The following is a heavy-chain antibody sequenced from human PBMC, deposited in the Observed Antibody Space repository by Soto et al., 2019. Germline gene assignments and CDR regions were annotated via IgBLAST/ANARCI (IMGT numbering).Heavy chain of an antibody. V-gene: IGHV3-21*01. CDR3: VRDGRSVASRPDAVRNAFDV. CDR1: GFTFSNYR. CDR2: ISNVFNYK. D-gene: IGHD6-6*01. J-gene: IGHJ3*01. Sequence: PWGSLRLSCAASGFTFSNYRMNWVRQAPGKGLEWVSSISNVFNYKYYTDSVKGRFTISRDNAKNLLYLQMNSLRAEDTALYYCVRDGRSVASRPDAVRNAFDVWGQGTTVTVSS.